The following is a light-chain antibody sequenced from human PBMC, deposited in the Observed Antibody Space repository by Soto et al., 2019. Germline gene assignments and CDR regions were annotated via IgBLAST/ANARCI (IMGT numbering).Light chain of an antibody. J-gene: IGKJ3*01. CDR3: MQALQTPFT. CDR1: QSLLHSNGYNY. CDR2: LGS. Sequence: DVVMTQSPLSLPVTLGEPASISCRPSQSLLHSNGYNYLDWYLQKPGQSPQLLIYLGSNRASGVPDRFSGSGSGTDFTLKISRVEAEDVGVYYCMQALQTPFTFGPGTRWIS. V-gene: IGKV2-28*01.